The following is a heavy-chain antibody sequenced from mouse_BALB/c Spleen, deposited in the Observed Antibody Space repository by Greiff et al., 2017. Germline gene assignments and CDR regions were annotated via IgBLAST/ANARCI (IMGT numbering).Heavy chain of an antibody. D-gene: IGHD2-2*01. CDR2: IDPANGNT. J-gene: IGHJ4*01. CDR1: GFNIKDTY. CDR3: AREGYRLFYDAMDY. V-gene: IGHV14-3*02. Sequence: VQLQQSGAELVKPGASVKLSCTASGFNIKDTYMHWVKQRPEQGLEWIGRIDPANGNTKYDPKFQGKATITADTSSNTAYLQLSSLTSEDTTVYYCAREGYRLFYDAMDYWGQGTSVTVSS.